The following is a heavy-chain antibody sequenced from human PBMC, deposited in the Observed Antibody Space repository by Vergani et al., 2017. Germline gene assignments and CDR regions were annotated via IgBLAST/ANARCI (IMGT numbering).Heavy chain of an antibody. CDR1: GGSISSYY. D-gene: IGHD3/OR15-3a*01. CDR2: IYYSGST. J-gene: IGHJ4*02. V-gene: IGHV4-59*01. Sequence: QVQLQESGPGLVKPSETLSLTCTVSGGSISSYYWSWIRQPPGKGLEWIGYIYYSGSTNYKPSLKSRVTISVDTSKNQFSLKLSSVTAADTAVYYCARGVDWLHPYYFDYWGQGTLVTVSS. CDR3: ARGVDWLHPYYFDY.